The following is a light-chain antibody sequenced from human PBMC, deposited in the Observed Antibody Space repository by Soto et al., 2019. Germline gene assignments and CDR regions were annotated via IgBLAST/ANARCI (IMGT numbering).Light chain of an antibody. V-gene: IGKV4-1*01. J-gene: IGKJ1*01. CDR3: QQYYSTWT. CDR2: WAS. Sequence: DIVMTQSPDSLAVSLGERATINCKSSQSVLYSSSNKNYLAWYQQKPGQPPKLLIYWASTRESGVPDRFSGSGSGTDFTLTISSLQAEDVAVYHCQQYYSTWTFGQGTKVEIK. CDR1: QSVLYSSSNKNY.